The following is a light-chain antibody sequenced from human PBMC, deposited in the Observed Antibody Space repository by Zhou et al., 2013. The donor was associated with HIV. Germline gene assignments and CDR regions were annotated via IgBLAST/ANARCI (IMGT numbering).Light chain of an antibody. Sequence: ETLLTQSPGTLSLSPGEGATLSCRASQSVSSSYLAWYQQKPGQAPRLLIYDASIRPTGIPDRFSGSGSGTDFTLTIARLEPEDFAVYYCQQYGSSPWTFGQGPKVE. V-gene: IGKV3-20*01. J-gene: IGKJ1*01. CDR3: QQYGSSPWT. CDR2: DAS. CDR1: QSVSSSY.